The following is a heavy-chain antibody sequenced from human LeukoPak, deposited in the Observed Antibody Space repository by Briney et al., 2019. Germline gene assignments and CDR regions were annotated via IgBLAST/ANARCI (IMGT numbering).Heavy chain of an antibody. CDR3: ARDKEAAVDFWSGYYPL. D-gene: IGHD3-3*01. Sequence: GGSLRLSCAASGSIFSSYWMGWVRQAPGKGLEWVANIKRDGSERYYVDSVKGRFTISRDNAQNSLYLQMNSLRDEDTGVYYCARDKEAAVDFWSGYYPLWGQGTLVTVSS. CDR2: IKRDGSER. J-gene: IGHJ4*02. V-gene: IGHV3-7*01. CDR1: GSIFSSYW.